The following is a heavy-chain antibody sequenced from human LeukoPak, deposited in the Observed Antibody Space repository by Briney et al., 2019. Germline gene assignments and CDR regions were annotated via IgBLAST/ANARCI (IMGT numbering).Heavy chain of an antibody. Sequence: PSETLSLTCNVSGASISSGDYYWSWIRQPPGKGLEWIGYISKSGGTYYNPSVSRRLTILRDTSKNQFSLRLTSVTAADTALYYCAREVESWFGDLLSYFDSWGQGTQVTVSS. J-gene: IGHJ4*02. CDR3: AREVESWFGDLLSYFDS. D-gene: IGHD3-10*01. CDR1: GASISSGDYY. V-gene: IGHV4-30-4*01. CDR2: ISKSGGT.